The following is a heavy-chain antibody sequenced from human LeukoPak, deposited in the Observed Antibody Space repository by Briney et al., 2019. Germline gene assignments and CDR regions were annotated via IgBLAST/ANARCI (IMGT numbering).Heavy chain of an antibody. D-gene: IGHD4-11*01. Sequence: PGGSLRLSCAASGFTFSSYSMSWVRQAPGKGLVWVSRINSDGSSTSYADSVKGRFTISRDNAKNSLYLQMNSLRAEDTAVYYCARGGDYSNYDGIYYYYYMDVWGKGTTVTVSS. CDR2: INSDGSST. CDR3: ARGGDYSNYDGIYYYYYMDV. CDR1: GFTFSSYS. V-gene: IGHV3-74*01. J-gene: IGHJ6*03.